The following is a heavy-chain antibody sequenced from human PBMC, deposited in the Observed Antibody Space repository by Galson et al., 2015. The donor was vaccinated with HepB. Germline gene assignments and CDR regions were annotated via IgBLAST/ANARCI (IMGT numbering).Heavy chain of an antibody. CDR2: ISSSSGTI. CDR1: GFTFSSYS. J-gene: IGHJ4*02. CDR3: ARGGFRAAGSY. Sequence: SLRLSCAASGFTFSSYSMNWVRQAPGKGLEWVSYISSSSGTIYYADSVKGRFTISRDNAKNSVYLQMNSLRDDDTAVYYCARGGFRAAGSYWGQGTLVTVSS. V-gene: IGHV3-48*02. D-gene: IGHD6-19*01.